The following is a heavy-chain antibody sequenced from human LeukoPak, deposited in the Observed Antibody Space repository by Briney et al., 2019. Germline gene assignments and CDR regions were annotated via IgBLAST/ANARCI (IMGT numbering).Heavy chain of an antibody. V-gene: IGHV3-30*18. CDR1: GFTFSSYG. CDR3: AKDPYSTTYFEY. D-gene: IGHD2/OR15-2a*01. CDR2: ISYDGSNK. J-gene: IGHJ4*02. Sequence: GGSLRLSCAASGFTFSSYGMHWVRQAPGKGLEWVAVISYDGSNKNYGDSMKGRFTISRDNSKNTLYLQMNSLRAEDTAVYYCAKDPYSTTYFEYWGQGALVIVSS.